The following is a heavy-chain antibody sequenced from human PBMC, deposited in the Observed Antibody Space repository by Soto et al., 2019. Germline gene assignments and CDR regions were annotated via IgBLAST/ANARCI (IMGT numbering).Heavy chain of an antibody. CDR3: ARERGWAYGDYFRAFDY. D-gene: IGHD4-17*01. CDR1: GVSISSGAYY. J-gene: IGHJ4*02. Sequence: QVQLQESGPGLVKPSQTLSLTCTVSGVSISSGAYYWSWIRKHPGKGLEWIVYIHYSGSTYYNPSLQSRVTISIYTSKNQFSLRLSSVTAADTALYYCARERGWAYGDYFRAFDYWGQGTLVTVSS. V-gene: IGHV4-31*03. CDR2: IHYSGST.